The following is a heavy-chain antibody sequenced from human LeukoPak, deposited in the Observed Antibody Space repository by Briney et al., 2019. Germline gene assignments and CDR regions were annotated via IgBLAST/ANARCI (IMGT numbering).Heavy chain of an antibody. CDR3: ARVRYSSSSRDFDY. D-gene: IGHD6-13*01. CDR2: INHSGST. Sequence: SETLSLTCAVYGGSFSGYYWSWIRQPPGKGLEWIGEINHSGSTNYNPSLKSRVTISVDMSKNQFSLKLSSVTAADTAVYYCARVRYSSSSRDFDYWGQGTLVTVSS. CDR1: GGSFSGYY. J-gene: IGHJ4*02. V-gene: IGHV4-34*01.